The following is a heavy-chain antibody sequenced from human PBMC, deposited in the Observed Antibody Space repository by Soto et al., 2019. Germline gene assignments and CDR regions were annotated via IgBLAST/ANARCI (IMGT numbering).Heavy chain of an antibody. D-gene: IGHD3-3*01. CDR1: GFTFSSYS. CDR2: ISSSSSYI. CDR3: ARGTNLVIWSGYTTGGMDV. V-gene: IGHV3-21*01. Sequence: SGGSLRLSCAASGFTFSSYSMNWVRQAPGKGLEWVSSISSSSSYIYYADSVKGRFTISRDNAKNSLYLQMNSLRAEDTAVYYCARGTNLVIWSGYTTGGMDVWGQGTTVTVSS. J-gene: IGHJ6*02.